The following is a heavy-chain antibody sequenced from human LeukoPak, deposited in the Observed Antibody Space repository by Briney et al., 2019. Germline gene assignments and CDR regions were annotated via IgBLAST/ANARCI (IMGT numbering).Heavy chain of an antibody. CDR2: IYYTGRT. CDR1: RDSLQTYY. J-gene: IGHJ4*02. CDR3: ARVVIGDHRCGSYTFDY. D-gene: IGHD1-26*01. V-gene: IGHV4-59*01. Sequence: PSEALSLTFTVSRDSLQTYYWSWIPQPPGKGLEWIGYIYYTGRTNYSPSLKSRVFISLDTSKNQFSLGLSSVTAADTAIYYCARVVIGDHRCGSYTFDYWGQGILVTVSS.